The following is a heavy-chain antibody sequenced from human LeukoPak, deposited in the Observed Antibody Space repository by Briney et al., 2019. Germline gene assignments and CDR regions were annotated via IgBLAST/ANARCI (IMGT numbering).Heavy chain of an antibody. J-gene: IGHJ4*02. V-gene: IGHV3-21*01. CDR3: ARAYCSGGSCYPFDY. CDR2: ISSSSSYI. CDR1: GFTFSSYS. D-gene: IGHD2-15*01. Sequence: GGSLRLSCAASGFTFSSYSMNWVRQAPGKGLEWVSSISSSSSYIYYADSVKGRFTISRDNAKNSLYLQMNSLRAEDTAVHYCARAYCSGGSCYPFDYWGQGTLVTVSS.